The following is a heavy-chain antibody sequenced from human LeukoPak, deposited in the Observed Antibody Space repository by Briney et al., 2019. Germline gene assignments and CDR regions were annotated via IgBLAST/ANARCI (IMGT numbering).Heavy chain of an antibody. CDR3: ARVTGYMIEDYFDY. CDR2: IYYSGST. J-gene: IGHJ4*02. CDR1: GGSISSSSYY. D-gene: IGHD3-22*01. Sequence: SETLSLTCTVSGGSISSSSYYWGWIRQPPGKGLEWIGSIYYSGSTNYNPSRKSRVTISVDTSKNQFSLRLSSVTAADTAVYYCARVTGYMIEDYFDYWGQGTLVTVSS. V-gene: IGHV4-39*07.